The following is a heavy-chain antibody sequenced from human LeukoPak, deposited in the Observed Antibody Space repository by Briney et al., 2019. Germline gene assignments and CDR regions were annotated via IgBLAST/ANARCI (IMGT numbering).Heavy chain of an antibody. CDR2: IYYSGST. D-gene: IGHD3-10*01. CDR3: AGSITMVRGVMYYYYYMDV. Sequence: SETLSLTCTVSGGSISSYYWSWIRQPPGKGLEWIGYIYYSGSTNYNPSLKSRVTISVDTSKNQFSLKLSSVTAADTAVYYCAGSITMVRGVMYYYYYMDVWGKGTTVTVSS. J-gene: IGHJ6*03. V-gene: IGHV4-59*01. CDR1: GGSISSYY.